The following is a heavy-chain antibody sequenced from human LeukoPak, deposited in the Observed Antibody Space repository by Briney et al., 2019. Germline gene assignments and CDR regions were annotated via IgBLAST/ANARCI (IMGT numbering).Heavy chain of an antibody. J-gene: IGHJ6*02. CDR1: GFTFSSYG. Sequence: GGSLRLSCAASGFTFSSYGMHWVRQAPGKGLEWVAVIWYDGSNKYYADSVKGRFTISRDNSKNTLYLQMNSLRAEDTAVYYCARGVPRRFAYCYYGMDVWGQGTTVTVSS. CDR2: IWYDGSNK. CDR3: ARGVPRRFAYCYYGMDV. V-gene: IGHV3-33*01. D-gene: IGHD3-16*01.